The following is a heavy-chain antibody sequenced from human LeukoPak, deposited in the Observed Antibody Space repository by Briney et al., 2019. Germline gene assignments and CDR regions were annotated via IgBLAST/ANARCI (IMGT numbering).Heavy chain of an antibody. D-gene: IGHD3-22*01. Sequence: ASVKVSCKASGYTFTSYAMHWVRQAPGQRLEWMGWINAGNGNTKYSQKFQGRVTITADKSTSTAYMELSSLRSEDTAVYYCATPTSDDYYDSSGYYYVLRSFDIWGQGTMVTVSS. CDR2: INAGNGNT. V-gene: IGHV1-3*01. CDR1: GYTFTSYA. J-gene: IGHJ3*02. CDR3: ATPTSDDYYDSSGYYYVLRSFDI.